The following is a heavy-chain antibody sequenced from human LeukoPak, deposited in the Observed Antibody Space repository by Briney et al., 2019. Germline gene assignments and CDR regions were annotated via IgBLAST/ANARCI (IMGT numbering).Heavy chain of an antibody. CDR1: GYSISSGYY. CDR2: IYHSGST. V-gene: IGHV4-38-2*01. CDR3: ASGSYYFDY. Sequence: MPSETLSLTCAVSGYSISSGYYWGWIRQPPGKGLEWIGSIYHSGSTYYNLSLKSRVTISVDTSKNQFSLKLSSVTAADTAVYYCASGSYYFDYWGQGTLVTVSS. J-gene: IGHJ4*02. D-gene: IGHD1-26*01.